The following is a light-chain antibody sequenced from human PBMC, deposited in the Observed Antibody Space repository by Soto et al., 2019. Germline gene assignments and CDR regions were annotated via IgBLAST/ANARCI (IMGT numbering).Light chain of an antibody. V-gene: IGKV3-15*01. J-gene: IGKJ2*01. Sequence: EIVMTQSPATLSVSPGERATLSCRASQSVSNNLGWYQQKPGQAPRLLIYGASTRATGIPARFSGSGSGTEFTLTISSLQSEDFAVYYCQQYNNWPPMYTFGQGTKLEIK. CDR3: QQYNNWPPMYT. CDR2: GAS. CDR1: QSVSNN.